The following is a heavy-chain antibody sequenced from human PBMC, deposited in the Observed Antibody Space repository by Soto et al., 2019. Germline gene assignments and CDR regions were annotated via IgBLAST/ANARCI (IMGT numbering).Heavy chain of an antibody. J-gene: IGHJ3*02. CDR1: GYTFTSYD. V-gene: IGHV1-8*01. CDR2: MNPNSGNT. Sequence: ASVKVSCKASGYTFTSYDINWVRQATGQGLEWMGWMNPNSGNTGYAQKFQGRVTMTRNTSISTAYMELSSLRSEDTAVYYCARRSLYYDILTGYYSGAFDIWGQGTMVTVS. D-gene: IGHD3-9*01. CDR3: ARRSLYYDILTGYYSGAFDI.